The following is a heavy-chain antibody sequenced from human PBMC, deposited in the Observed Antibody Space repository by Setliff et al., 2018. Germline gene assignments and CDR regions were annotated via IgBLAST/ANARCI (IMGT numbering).Heavy chain of an antibody. Sequence: PGGSLRLSCAASGFTFSDYYMHWVRQAPGKGLEWVSGISWNSGSIGYADSVKGRFTISRDNAKNSLYLQMNSLRAEDTALYYCAKDIRPGGELPGDYYGMDVWGQGTTVTVSS. D-gene: IGHD1-26*01. CDR3: AKDIRPGGELPGDYYGMDV. J-gene: IGHJ6*02. V-gene: IGHV3-9*01. CDR2: ISWNSGSI. CDR1: GFTFSDYY.